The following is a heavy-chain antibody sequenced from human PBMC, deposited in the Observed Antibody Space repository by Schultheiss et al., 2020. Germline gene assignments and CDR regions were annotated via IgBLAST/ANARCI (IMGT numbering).Heavy chain of an antibody. Sequence: ASVKVSCKASGYTFTNYGISWVRQAPGQGLEWMGWISANSGNTNYAHNVQDRVTLTTDTSTSTAYMELKSLRFDDTAMYYCTRDDYWGQGTLVTVSS. CDR2: ISANSGNT. J-gene: IGHJ4*02. CDR1: GYTFTNYG. V-gene: IGHV1-18*01. CDR3: TRDDY.